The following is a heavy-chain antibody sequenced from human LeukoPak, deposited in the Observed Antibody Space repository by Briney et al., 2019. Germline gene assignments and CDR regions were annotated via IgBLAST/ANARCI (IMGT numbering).Heavy chain of an antibody. CDR2: ISPDGRDT. CDR3: AKDGDFDWFTDYYFDY. D-gene: IGHD3-9*01. J-gene: IGHJ4*02. Sequence: GVSLRLSCAASGFAFSTYWMHWVRQAPGKGPVWVSRISPDGRDTIYADSVKGRFTMSRDNDKNTLYLQLSSLRAEDTAVFYCAKDGDFDWFTDYYFDYWGQGTLVTVSS. CDR1: GFAFSTYW. V-gene: IGHV3-74*01.